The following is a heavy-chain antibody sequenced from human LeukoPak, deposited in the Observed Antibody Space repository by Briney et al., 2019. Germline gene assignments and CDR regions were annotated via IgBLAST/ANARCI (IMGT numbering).Heavy chain of an antibody. Sequence: GGSQRLSCAASGFTFSGYSMNWVRQAPGKGLEWISYVGISSGNTKYADSVKGRFTISGDKAKNSLYLQMNSLRVEDTAVYYCARDTKYAFDNWGQGTLVTVSS. CDR3: ARDTKYAFDN. CDR2: VGISSGNT. D-gene: IGHD2-2*01. J-gene: IGHJ4*02. V-gene: IGHV3-48*01. CDR1: GFTFSGYS.